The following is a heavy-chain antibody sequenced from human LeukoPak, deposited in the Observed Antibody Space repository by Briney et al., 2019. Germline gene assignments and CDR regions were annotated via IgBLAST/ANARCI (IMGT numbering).Heavy chain of an antibody. Sequence: AVKVSLKSSLGTFSRYAISWVRQPPAQEVEWVGLIIPIFGTANFAQKLRDRVTLTADKSTSTAYMYLSRLRAQDTAGYYCVRDLAYCGFDCYPGGDSWGQGGLGTVSS. CDR1: LGTFSRYA. J-gene: IGHJ4*02. CDR2: IIPIFGTA. D-gene: IGHD2-21*02. V-gene: IGHV1-69*06. CDR3: VRDLAYCGFDCYPGGDS.